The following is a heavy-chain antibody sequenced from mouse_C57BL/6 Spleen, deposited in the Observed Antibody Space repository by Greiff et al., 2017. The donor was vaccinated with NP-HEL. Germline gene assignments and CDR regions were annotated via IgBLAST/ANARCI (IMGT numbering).Heavy chain of an antibody. V-gene: IGHV1-59*01. J-gene: IGHJ2*01. D-gene: IGHD3-3*01. CDR2: IDPSDSYT. Sequence: VQLQQPGAELVRPGTSVKLSCKASGYTFTSYWMHWVKQRPGQGLEWIGVIDPSDSYTNYNQKFKGKATLTVDTSSSTAYMQLSSLTSEDSAVYYCARGGLGRGFDYWGQGTTLTVSS. CDR1: GYTFTSYW. CDR3: ARGGLGRGFDY.